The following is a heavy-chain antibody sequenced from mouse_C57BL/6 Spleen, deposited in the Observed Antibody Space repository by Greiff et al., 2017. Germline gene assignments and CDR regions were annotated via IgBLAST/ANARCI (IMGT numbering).Heavy chain of an antibody. CDR1: GYAFTNYL. Sequence: QVQLQQSGAELVRPGTSVKVSCKASGYAFTNYLIEWVKQRPGQGLEWIGVIIPGSGGTNYNERFKGKATLTADKSSSTAYMQLSSLTSEDSAVYVCASSAHYDGQWYVDVWGTGTTVTVSS. CDR3: ASSAHYDGQWYVDV. D-gene: IGHD1-1*01. J-gene: IGHJ1*03. CDR2: IIPGSGGT. V-gene: IGHV1-54*01.